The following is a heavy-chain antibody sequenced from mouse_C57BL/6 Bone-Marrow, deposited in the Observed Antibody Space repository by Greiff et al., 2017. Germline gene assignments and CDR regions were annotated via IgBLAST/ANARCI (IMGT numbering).Heavy chain of an antibody. D-gene: IGHD1-1*01. V-gene: IGHV1-53*01. CDR1: GYTFTSYW. Sequence: QVQLQQPGTELVKPGASVKLSCKASGYTFTSYWIHWVKQRPGQGLEWIGNINPSNGGTNYNEKFKSKATLTVDKSSSTAYMQLSSLTSEDSAVYYCARRGFITTVVAPYAMDYWGQGTSVTVSS. J-gene: IGHJ4*01. CDR2: INPSNGGT. CDR3: ARRGFITTVVAPYAMDY.